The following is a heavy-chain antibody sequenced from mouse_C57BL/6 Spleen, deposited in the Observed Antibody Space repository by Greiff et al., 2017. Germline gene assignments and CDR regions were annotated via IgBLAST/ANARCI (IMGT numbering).Heavy chain of an antibody. J-gene: IGHJ4*01. CDR3: ANYYGSSHGAMNY. CDR1: GYTFTSYW. D-gene: IGHD1-1*01. V-gene: IGHV1-64*01. Sequence: QVQLQQPGAELVKPGASVKLSCKASGYTFTSYWMHWVKQRPGQGLEWIGMIHPNSGSTNYNEKFKSKATLTVDKSSSTAYMQLSSLTSEDSAVYYCANYYGSSHGAMNYCGQGTSGTVSS. CDR2: IHPNSGST.